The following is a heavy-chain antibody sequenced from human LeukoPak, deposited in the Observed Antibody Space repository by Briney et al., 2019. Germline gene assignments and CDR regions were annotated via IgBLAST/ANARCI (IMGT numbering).Heavy chain of an antibody. CDR1: GGSISSYY. V-gene: IGHV4-4*07. J-gene: IGHJ5*02. CDR3: ARGSMDIVVVPAGWFDP. CDR2: IYTSGST. D-gene: IGHD2-2*03. Sequence: PSETLSLTCTVSGGSISSYYWSWIRQPAGKGLEWIGRIYTSGSTNYNPSLKSRVTISVDTSKNQFSLKLSSVTAADTAVYYCARGSMDIVVVPAGWFDPWGQGTLVTVSS.